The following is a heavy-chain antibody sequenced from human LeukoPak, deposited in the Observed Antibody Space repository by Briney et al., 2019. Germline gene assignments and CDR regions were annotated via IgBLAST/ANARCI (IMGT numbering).Heavy chain of an antibody. CDR1: GFTFSSYA. CDR3: AREAYDYVWGSYGFDY. J-gene: IGHJ4*02. V-gene: IGHV3-30-3*01. D-gene: IGHD3-16*01. CDR2: ISYDGSNK. Sequence: GGSLRLSCAASGFTFSSYAMHWVRQAPGKGLGWVAVISYDGSNKYYADSVKGRFTISRDNSKNTLYLQMNSLRAEDTAVYYCAREAYDYVWGSYGFDYWGQGTLVTVSS.